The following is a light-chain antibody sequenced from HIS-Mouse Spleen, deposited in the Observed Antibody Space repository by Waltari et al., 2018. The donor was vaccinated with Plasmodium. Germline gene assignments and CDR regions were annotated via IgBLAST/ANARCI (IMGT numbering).Light chain of an antibody. Sequence: SYELTQPPSVSVSPGQTASINCPGDTLGAKFACWYQETPGQSPVMVIYQDSKRPSGIPERFSGSNSGNTATLTISGTQAMDEADYYCQAWDSSTVVFGGGTKLTVL. CDR1: TLGAKF. CDR2: QDS. J-gene: IGLJ2*01. CDR3: QAWDSSTVV. V-gene: IGLV3-1*01.